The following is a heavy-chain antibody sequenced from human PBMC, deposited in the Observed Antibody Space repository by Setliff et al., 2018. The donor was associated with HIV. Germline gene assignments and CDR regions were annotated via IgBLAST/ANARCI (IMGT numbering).Heavy chain of an antibody. J-gene: IGHJ1*01. D-gene: IGHD3-3*01. Sequence: GGSLRLSCAASGFTVSSNYMSWVRLAPGKGLEWVSVLYSGGNTYYAGSVRGRFTVSRDNSKNTLYLQMNTLRGEDTAVYYCARPGYNFWSGKYFQHWGQGTLVTVSS. CDR2: LYSGGNT. CDR1: GFTVSSNY. CDR3: ARPGYNFWSGKYFQH. V-gene: IGHV3-66*02.